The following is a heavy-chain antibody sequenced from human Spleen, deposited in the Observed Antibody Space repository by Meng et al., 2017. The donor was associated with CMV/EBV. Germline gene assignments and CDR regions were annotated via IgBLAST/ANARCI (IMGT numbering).Heavy chain of an antibody. J-gene: IGHJ6*02. CDR2: ISSSSTYM. CDR1: GFTLNIYI. Sequence: GESLKISCVASGFTLNIYIMNWVRQAPGKGLEWVSSISSSSTYMYYADSVKGRFTISRDNAKNTLYLQMNSLRAEDTAVYYCARARLYYYGMDVWGQGTTVTVSS. V-gene: IGHV3-21*01. CDR3: ARARLYYYGMDV.